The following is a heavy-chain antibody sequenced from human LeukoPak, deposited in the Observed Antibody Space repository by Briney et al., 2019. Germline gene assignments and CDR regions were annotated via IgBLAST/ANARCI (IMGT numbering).Heavy chain of an antibody. CDR2: IRSKAYGGTT. V-gene: IGHV3-49*04. Sequence: PGGSLRLSCTGSGFNFADYGVNWVRQAPGKGLEWVSFIRSKAYGGTTEYAASVKGRFTISRDDSKSIAYLQMNSLKTEDTAVYYCTRSTLPTLLLFDPWGQGTLVTVSS. D-gene: IGHD2-21*01. J-gene: IGHJ5*02. CDR3: TRSTLPTLLLFDP. CDR1: GFNFADYG.